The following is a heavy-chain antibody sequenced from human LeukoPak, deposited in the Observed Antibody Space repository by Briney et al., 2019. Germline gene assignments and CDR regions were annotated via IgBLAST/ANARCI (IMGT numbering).Heavy chain of an antibody. CDR3: ARVGDSSGYYYYFDY. V-gene: IGHV1-18*01. Sequence: AASVKVSCKASGYTFTSYGISWVRQAPGQGLEWMGWISAYNGNTNYAQKLQGRVTMTTDTSTSTAYMELRSLRSDDTAVYYCARVGDSSGYYYYFDYWGQGTLVTVSS. J-gene: IGHJ4*02. CDR2: ISAYNGNT. D-gene: IGHD3-22*01. CDR1: GYTFTSYG.